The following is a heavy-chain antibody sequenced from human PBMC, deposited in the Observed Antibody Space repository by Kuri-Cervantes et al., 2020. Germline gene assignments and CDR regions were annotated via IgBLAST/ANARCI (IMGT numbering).Heavy chain of an antibody. Sequence: GGSLRLSCKASGYTFTGYYMHWVRQAPGQGLEWMGWINPNSGGTNYAQKFQGWVTMTRDTSISTAYMELSRLRSDDTAVYYYASSLEFYGDNWYYFDYWGQGTLVTVSS. CDR1: GYTFTGYY. CDR3: ASSLEFYGDNWYYFDY. J-gene: IGHJ4*02. V-gene: IGHV1-2*04. D-gene: IGHD4-17*01. CDR2: INPNSGGT.